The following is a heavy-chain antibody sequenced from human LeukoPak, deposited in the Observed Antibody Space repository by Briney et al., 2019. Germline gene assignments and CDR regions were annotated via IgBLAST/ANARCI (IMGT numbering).Heavy chain of an antibody. CDR1: GFTFSRNG. J-gene: IGHJ4*02. D-gene: IGHD3-10*01. CDR2: ISGSGGNT. V-gene: IGHV3-23*01. Sequence: TGGSLRLSCAASGFTFSRNGMTWVRQAPGKVLEWVSAISGSGGNTYYADSVKGRFTISRDNSKNTLYLQMNSLRAEDTAVYYCAKDRRAGSYDYWGQGTLVTVSS. CDR3: AKDRRAGSYDY.